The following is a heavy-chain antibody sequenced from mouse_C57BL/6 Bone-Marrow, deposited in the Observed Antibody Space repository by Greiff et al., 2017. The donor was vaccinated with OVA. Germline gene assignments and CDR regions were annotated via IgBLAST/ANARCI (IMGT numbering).Heavy chain of an antibody. CDR3: AILGIYGYGFDC. V-gene: IGHV1-64*01. CDR2: IHPNSGST. J-gene: IGHJ2*01. Sequence: QVQLQQPGAELVKPGASVKLSCKASGYTFTSYWMHWVKQRPGQGLEWIGMIHPNSGSTNYNEKFKSKATLTVDKSSSTAYMQLSSLTSQDAAVYYCAILGIYGYGFDCWGEGTTHSVSS. CDR1: GYTFTSYW. D-gene: IGHD2-2*01.